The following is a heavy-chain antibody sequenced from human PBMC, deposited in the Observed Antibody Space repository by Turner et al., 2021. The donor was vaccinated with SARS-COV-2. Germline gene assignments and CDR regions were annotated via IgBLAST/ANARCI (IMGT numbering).Heavy chain of an antibody. CDR3: ARRSEGYYGSGSHWFDP. J-gene: IGHJ5*02. V-gene: IGHV4-39*01. D-gene: IGHD3-10*01. CDR1: AGSISSSPYY. CDR2: IDYSGST. Sequence: QLQLQESGPGLVKPSETLSLTCTVSAGSISSSPYYWGWIRQPPGKGLEWVGSIDYSGSTYYNPSLKSRVTISVDTSKNQFSLKLSSVTAADTAVYYCARRSEGYYGSGSHWFDPWGQGTLVTVSS.